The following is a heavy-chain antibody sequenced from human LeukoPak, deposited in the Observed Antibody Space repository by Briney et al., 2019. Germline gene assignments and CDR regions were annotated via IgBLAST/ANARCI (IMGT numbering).Heavy chain of an antibody. V-gene: IGHV3-7*03. J-gene: IGHJ1*01. D-gene: IGHD3-3*01. CDR1: GFTFSNYW. CDR2: IKPSGSEK. Sequence: GGSLRLSCEGSGFTFSNYWMTWVRQAPEKGLEWVANIKPSGSEKHYADSVEGRFTISRDDSTNTLYLHMSNVKTEDTAVYYCAKHIYGVVSIQQWGQGTLVTVSS. CDR3: AKHIYGVVSIQQ.